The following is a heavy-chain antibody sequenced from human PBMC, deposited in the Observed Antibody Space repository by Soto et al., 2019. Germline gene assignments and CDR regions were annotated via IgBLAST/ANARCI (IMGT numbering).Heavy chain of an antibody. CDR2: IWDDGSNK. D-gene: IGHD1-20*01. CDR3: ARAAAGRIYYEYGLDV. J-gene: IGHJ6*02. CDR1: GFTFSSYG. V-gene: IGHV3-33*01. Sequence: QVQLVESGGGVGQPGRSLRLSCAASGFTFSSYGMNRVRQAPGKGLEWVAVIWDDGSNKYYADSGKGRFTISRDNPMNTRDLQMYSRRAEDTAVYYCARAAAGRIYYEYGLDVWGQGTTVTVSS.